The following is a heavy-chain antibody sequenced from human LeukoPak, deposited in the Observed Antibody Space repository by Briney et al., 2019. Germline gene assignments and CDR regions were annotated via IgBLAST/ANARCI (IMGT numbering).Heavy chain of an antibody. V-gene: IGHV3-48*03. Sequence: PGGSLRLSCAASGFTFSSYEMNWVRQAPGKGLEWVSYISGSGSTIYYADSVKGRFTISRDNAKNSLYLQMSSLRVEDTAVYYCVKGPLITAAGTYWGQGTLVTVSS. CDR1: GFTFSSYE. CDR2: ISGSGSTI. CDR3: VKGPLITAAGTY. D-gene: IGHD6-13*01. J-gene: IGHJ4*02.